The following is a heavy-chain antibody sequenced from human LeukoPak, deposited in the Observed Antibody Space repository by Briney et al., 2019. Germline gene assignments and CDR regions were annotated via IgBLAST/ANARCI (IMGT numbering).Heavy chain of an antibody. CDR3: ARDYDFWSGYYFDY. CDR2: INHSGST. CDR1: GGSFSGYY. V-gene: IGHV4-34*01. J-gene: IGHJ4*02. D-gene: IGHD3-3*01. Sequence: TSETLSLTCAVYGGSFSGYYWSWIRQPPGKGLEWIGEINHSGSTNYNPSLKSRVTMSVDTSKNQFSLKLNSVTAADTAVYYCARDYDFWSGYYFDYWGQGTLVTVSS.